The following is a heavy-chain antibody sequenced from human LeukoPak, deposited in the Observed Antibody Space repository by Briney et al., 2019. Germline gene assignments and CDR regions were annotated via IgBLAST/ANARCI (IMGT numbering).Heavy chain of an antibody. D-gene: IGHD3-10*01. J-gene: IGHJ6*02. CDR3: ARSGLGYYYYGLDV. Sequence: ASVKVSCKASGNIFTNYAMNWVRQAPGQGLEWMGWIDTNSGNPTYAQGFTGRFVFSLDTSVSTTYLEISSLKAEDTAVYYCARSGLGYYYYGLDVWGQGTTVTVSS. CDR2: IDTNSGNP. CDR1: GNIFTNYA. V-gene: IGHV7-4-1*02.